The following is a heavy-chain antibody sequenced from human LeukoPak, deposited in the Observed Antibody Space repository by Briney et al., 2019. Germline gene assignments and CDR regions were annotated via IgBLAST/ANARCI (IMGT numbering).Heavy chain of an antibody. J-gene: IGHJ4*02. CDR1: GGSFSGYY. D-gene: IGHD3-3*01. CDR3: ARGIYDFWSGYFFDY. CDR2: INHSGST. Sequence: SETLSLTCAVYGGSFSGYYWSWIRQPPGKGLEWIGEINHSGSTNYNPFLKSRVTISVDTSKNQFSLKLSSVTAADTAVYYCARGIYDFWSGYFFDYWGQGTLVTVSS. V-gene: IGHV4-34*01.